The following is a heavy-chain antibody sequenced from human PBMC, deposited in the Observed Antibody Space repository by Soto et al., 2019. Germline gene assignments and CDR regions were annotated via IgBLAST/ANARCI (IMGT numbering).Heavy chain of an antibody. CDR1: GGSINNKY. D-gene: IGHD2-2*01. CDR2: VHYSGST. Sequence: SETLSLTCTVSGGSINNKYWSWIRQPPGKGFDWIGYVHYSGSTSNNPSLKSRATISVDTSKNQLSLELSSVTAADTAVYYCARHYCNSDKCYYFDYWGQGTLVTVSS. J-gene: IGHJ4*02. V-gene: IGHV4-59*08. CDR3: ARHYCNSDKCYYFDY.